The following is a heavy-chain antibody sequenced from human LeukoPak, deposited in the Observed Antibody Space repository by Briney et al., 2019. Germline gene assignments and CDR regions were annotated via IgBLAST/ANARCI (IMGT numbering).Heavy chain of an antibody. Sequence: GGSLRLSCAASGLTFSSYAMSWVRQAPGKGLEWVSTVSDSGDSTYYADSVEGRFTISRDNSKDALFLQMNSLRAEDTAVYYCATYDPNDYWGQETLVTVSS. D-gene: IGHD2-8*01. CDR3: ATYDPNDY. CDR1: GLTFSSYA. J-gene: IGHJ4*02. CDR2: VSDSGDST. V-gene: IGHV3-23*01.